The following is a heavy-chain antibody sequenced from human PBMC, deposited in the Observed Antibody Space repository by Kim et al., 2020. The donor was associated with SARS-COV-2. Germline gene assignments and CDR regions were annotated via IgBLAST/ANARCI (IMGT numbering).Heavy chain of an antibody. D-gene: IGHD3-10*01. CDR3: ARDHVSSFDY. CDR2: ISSSGSTI. J-gene: IGHJ4*02. V-gene: IGHV3-48*03. CDR1: GFTFSSYE. Sequence: GGSLRLSCAASGFTFSSYEMNWVRQAPGKGLEWVSYISSSGSTIYYADSVKGRFTISRDNAKNSLYLQMNSMRAEDTAVYYCARDHVSSFDYWGQGTLVTVSS.